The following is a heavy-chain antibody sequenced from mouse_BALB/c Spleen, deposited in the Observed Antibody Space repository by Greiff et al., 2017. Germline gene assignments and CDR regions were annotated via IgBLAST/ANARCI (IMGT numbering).Heavy chain of an antibody. V-gene: IGHV5-12-2*01. D-gene: IGHD2-10*02. CDR2: ISNGGGST. Sequence: EVQGVESGGGLVQPGGSLKLSCAASGFTFSSYTMSWVRQTPEKRLEWVAYISNGGGSTYYPDTVKGRFTISRDNAKNPLYLQMSSLKSEDTAMYYCARQRYGNYYFDYWGQGTTLTVSS. CDR3: ARQRYGNYYFDY. CDR1: GFTFSSYT. J-gene: IGHJ2*01.